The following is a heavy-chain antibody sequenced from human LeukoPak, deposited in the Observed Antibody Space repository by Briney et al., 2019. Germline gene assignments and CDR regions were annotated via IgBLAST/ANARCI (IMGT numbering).Heavy chain of an antibody. Sequence: APVKVSCKASGYTFTSYGISWVRQAPGQGLEWMGWISAYNGNTNYAQKLQGRVTMTTDTSTSTAYMELRSLRSDDTAVYYCATTNCSSTSCYDLGWFDPWGQGTLVTVSS. CDR3: ATTNCSSTSCYDLGWFDP. J-gene: IGHJ5*02. D-gene: IGHD2-2*01. CDR1: GYTFTSYG. CDR2: ISAYNGNT. V-gene: IGHV1-18*01.